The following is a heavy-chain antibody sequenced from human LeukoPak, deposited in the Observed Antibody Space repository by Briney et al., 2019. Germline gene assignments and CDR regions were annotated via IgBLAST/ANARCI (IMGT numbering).Heavy chain of an antibody. CDR1: GFTFSDYY. D-gene: IGHD3-22*01. J-gene: IGHJ4*02. V-gene: IGHV3-11*01. Sequence: GGSLRLSCAASGFTFSDYYMSWIRQAPGKGLEWVSYISSSGSTIYYADSVKGRFTISRDNAKNSLYLQMNSLRVEDTAVYYCARESGYLIPYFDYWGQGTLVTVSS. CDR2: ISSSGSTI. CDR3: ARESGYLIPYFDY.